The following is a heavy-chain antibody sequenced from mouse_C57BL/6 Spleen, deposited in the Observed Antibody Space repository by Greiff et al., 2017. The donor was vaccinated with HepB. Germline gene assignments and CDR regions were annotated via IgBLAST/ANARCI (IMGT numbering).Heavy chain of an antibody. J-gene: IGHJ4*01. CDR2: IDPSDSEN. V-gene: IGHV1-52*01. CDR1: GYTFTSYW. D-gene: IGHD5-2*01. CDR3: ARAEYSAMDY. Sequence: QVQLQQPGAELVRPGSSVKLSCKASGYTFTSYWMHWVKQRPIQGLEWIGNIDPSDSENHYNQKFKDKATLTVDKSSSTAYMQLSSLTSEDSAVYYWARAEYSAMDYWGQGTSVTVSS.